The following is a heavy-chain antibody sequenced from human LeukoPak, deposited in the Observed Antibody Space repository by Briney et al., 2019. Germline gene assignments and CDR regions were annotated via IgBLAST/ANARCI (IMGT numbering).Heavy chain of an antibody. Sequence: SETLSLTCTVSGGSISSYYWSWIRQPPGKGLEWIGYIYYSGSTNYNPSLKSPVTISVDTSKNQFSLKLSSVTAADTAVYYCATYSGSYFDAFDIWGQGTMVTVSS. CDR2: IYYSGST. V-gene: IGHV4-59*08. CDR1: GGSISSYY. CDR3: ATYSGSYFDAFDI. D-gene: IGHD1-26*01. J-gene: IGHJ3*02.